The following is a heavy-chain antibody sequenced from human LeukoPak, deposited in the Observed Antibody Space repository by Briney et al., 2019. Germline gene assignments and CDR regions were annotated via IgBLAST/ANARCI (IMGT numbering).Heavy chain of an antibody. V-gene: IGHV1-69*04. CDR1: GGTFSNYA. Sequence: GTSVKVSCKPTGGTFSNYAVSWLRQAPGQGLEWMGRIIATPGTANYAQKFQGRVAITADTSTRIAYMELSSLTSEDTAVYYCARAVDDALAGYYWGDWFDPWGQGTLVTVSS. J-gene: IGHJ5*02. D-gene: IGHD3-9*01. CDR2: IIATPGTA. CDR3: ARAVDDALAGYYWGDWFDP.